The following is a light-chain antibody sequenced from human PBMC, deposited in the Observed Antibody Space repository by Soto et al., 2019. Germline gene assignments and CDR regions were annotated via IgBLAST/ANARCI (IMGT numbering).Light chain of an antibody. CDR1: SSNIGNNA. V-gene: IGLV1-36*01. CDR3: AAWDDSLNGYV. J-gene: IGLJ1*01. CDR2: YDD. Sequence: QSVLTQPPSVSEAPRQRVTLSCSGSSSNIGNNAVNWYQQLPGEAPKLLIYYDDLLPSGVSDRFSGSKSGTSASLAISGLQSGDEADYYCAAWDDSLNGYVFGTGTKLTVL.